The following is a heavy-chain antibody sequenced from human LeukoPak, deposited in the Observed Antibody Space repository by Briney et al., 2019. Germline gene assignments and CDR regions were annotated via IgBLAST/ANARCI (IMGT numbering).Heavy chain of an antibody. D-gene: IGHD2-21*02. V-gene: IGHV3-64D*09. CDR1: GFTFSSYA. J-gene: IGHJ3*02. Sequence: GGSLRLSCSASGFTFSSYAMHWVRQAPGKGLEYVSVITSSGGSTFYADSVKGRFTIPRDNSKDTLYLQMSSLRAEDTAVYYCVKGLVVVTTRVDAFDIWGQGTLVTVSS. CDR2: ITSSGGST. CDR3: VKGLVVVTTRVDAFDI.